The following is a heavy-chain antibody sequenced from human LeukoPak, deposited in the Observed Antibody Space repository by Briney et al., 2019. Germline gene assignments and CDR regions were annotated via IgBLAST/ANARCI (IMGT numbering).Heavy chain of an antibody. CDR3: ARRTPVGATPDY. CDR1: GGSFSGYY. D-gene: IGHD1-26*01. Sequence: SETLSLTCAVYGGSFSGYYWSWIRQPPGKGLEWIGEINHSGSTNYNPSLKSRVTISVDTSKNQFSLKLSSVTAADTAVYYCARRTPVGATPDYWGQGTLVTVSS. V-gene: IGHV4-34*01. J-gene: IGHJ4*02. CDR2: INHSGST.